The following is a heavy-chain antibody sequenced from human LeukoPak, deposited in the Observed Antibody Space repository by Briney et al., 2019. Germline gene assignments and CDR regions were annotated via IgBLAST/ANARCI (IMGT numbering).Heavy chain of an antibody. CDR1: GFTFNNYA. D-gene: IGHD2/OR15-2a*01. Sequence: GGSLRLSCKASGFTFNNYAMNWVRQAPGKGLEWVSLISGSSGSAYYADSVKGRFIISRDNSKNTLFLQMDSLRAEDTAVYYCAKRDPLYYFDYWGQGSLVTVSS. J-gene: IGHJ4*02. CDR3: AKRDPLYYFDY. V-gene: IGHV3-23*01. CDR2: ISGSSGSA.